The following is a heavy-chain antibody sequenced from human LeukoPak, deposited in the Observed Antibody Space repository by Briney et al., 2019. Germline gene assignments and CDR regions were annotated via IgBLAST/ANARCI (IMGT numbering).Heavy chain of an antibody. D-gene: IGHD3-10*02. V-gene: IGHV4-30-2*01. J-gene: IGHJ4*02. CDR3: ARHFVFGSEYYFDY. CDR1: GGSISSGGYS. CDR2: IYHSGST. Sequence: PSQTLSLTCAVSGGSISSGGYSWSWIRQPPGKGLEWIGYIYHSGSTYYNPSLKSRVTISVDRSKNQFSLKLSSVTAADTAVYYCARHFVFGSEYYFDYWGQGTLVTVSS.